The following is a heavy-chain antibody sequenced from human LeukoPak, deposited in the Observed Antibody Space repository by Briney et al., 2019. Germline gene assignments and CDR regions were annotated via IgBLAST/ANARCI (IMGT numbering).Heavy chain of an antibody. D-gene: IGHD1-26*01. CDR3: ARDRRGSYYTFDV. CDR2: VSHTGAT. J-gene: IGHJ3*01. Sequence: SETLSLTCSVSGASINGYFWNWVRQTPEGGLEWIGYVSHTGATTSNPTLKSRVSITIDTSKRRISLSMTSVTAADSALYYCARDRRGSYYTFDVWGPGTIVSVS. V-gene: IGHV4-59*01. CDR1: GASINGYF.